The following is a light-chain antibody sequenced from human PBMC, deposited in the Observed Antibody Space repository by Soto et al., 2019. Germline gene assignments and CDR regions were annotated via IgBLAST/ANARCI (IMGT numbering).Light chain of an antibody. J-gene: IGKJ1*01. CDR2: AAS. Sequence: VFTQSPCTLSLSPGERTTLSCRASQSVSSNYLAWYQHKPGQAPRLLIYAASSRATGIPDRFSGSGSGTDFTLTISRLEPEDFAVYYCQQYASSPEWTFGQGTKVDIK. CDR1: QSVSSNY. CDR3: QQYASSPEWT. V-gene: IGKV3-20*01.